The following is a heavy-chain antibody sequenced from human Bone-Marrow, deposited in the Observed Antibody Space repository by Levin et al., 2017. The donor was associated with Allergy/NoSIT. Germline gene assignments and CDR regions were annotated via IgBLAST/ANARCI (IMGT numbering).Heavy chain of an antibody. CDR3: AKDIFGRPGAFDI. CDR2: ISWNSGSI. V-gene: IGHV3-9*01. J-gene: IGHJ3*02. CDR1: GFTFDDYA. D-gene: IGHD3-16*01. Sequence: SLKISCAASGFTFDDYAMHWVRQAPGKGLEWVSGISWNSGSIGYADSVKGRFTISRDNAKNSLYLQMNSLRAEDTALYYCAKDIFGRPGAFDIWGQGTMVTVSS.